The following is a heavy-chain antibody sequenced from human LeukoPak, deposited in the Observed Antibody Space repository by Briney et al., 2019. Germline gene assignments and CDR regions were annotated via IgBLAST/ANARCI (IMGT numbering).Heavy chain of an antibody. Sequence: PGGFLRLSCAASGFTFSSYGMHWVRQAPGKGLEWVAVIWYDGSNKYYADSVKGRFTISRDNSKNTLYLQMNSLRAEDTAVYYCAREQNRIAAAGLFDYWGQGTLVTVSS. D-gene: IGHD6-13*01. J-gene: IGHJ4*02. CDR3: AREQNRIAAAGLFDY. V-gene: IGHV3-33*01. CDR2: IWYDGSNK. CDR1: GFTFSSYG.